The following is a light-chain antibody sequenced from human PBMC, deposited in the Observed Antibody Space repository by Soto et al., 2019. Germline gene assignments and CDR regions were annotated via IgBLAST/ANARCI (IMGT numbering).Light chain of an antibody. CDR1: QDISNY. J-gene: IGKJ4*01. CDR3: QPYDNLPS. Sequence: DIQMTQSPSSLSASVGDRVTITCQASQDISNYLNWYQQKPGKAPKLLIYDASNLETGVPSRFSGSGSGTDFTFTISSLQPEDIATYYCQPYDNLPSFGGGTKVEIK. V-gene: IGKV1-33*01. CDR2: DAS.